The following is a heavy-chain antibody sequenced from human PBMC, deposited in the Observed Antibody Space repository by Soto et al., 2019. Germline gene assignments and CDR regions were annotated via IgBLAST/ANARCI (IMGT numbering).Heavy chain of an antibody. D-gene: IGHD6-13*01. V-gene: IGHV3-33*01. CDR3: ARDRAAAGYFDY. CDR1: GFTFSSYG. J-gene: IGHJ4*02. Sequence: GGSLRLSCAASGFTFSSYGMHWVRQAPGKGLEWVAVIWYDGSNKYYADSVKGRFTISRDNSKNTLYLQMNSLRAEDTAVYYCARDRAAAGYFDYWGQGTLVTVSS. CDR2: IWYDGSNK.